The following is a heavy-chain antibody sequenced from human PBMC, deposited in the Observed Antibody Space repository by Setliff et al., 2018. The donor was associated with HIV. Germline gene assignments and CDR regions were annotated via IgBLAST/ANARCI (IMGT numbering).Heavy chain of an antibody. Sequence: ASVKVSCKASGYTFTSNDINWVRQATGQGLEWMGWMNPNSGNTGYAQKFQGRVTMTRDTSISTAYTELSSLRSDDTAVYYCARGAWYSSGWYSSRYMDVWGKGTTVTVSS. CDR3: ARGAWYSSGWYSSRYMDV. CDR2: MNPNSGNT. CDR1: GYTFTSND. V-gene: IGHV1-8*01. J-gene: IGHJ6*03. D-gene: IGHD6-19*01.